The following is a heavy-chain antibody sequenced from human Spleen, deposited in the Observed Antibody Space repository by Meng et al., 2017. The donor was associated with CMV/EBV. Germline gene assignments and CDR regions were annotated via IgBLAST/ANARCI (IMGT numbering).Heavy chain of an antibody. D-gene: IGHD3-10*01. J-gene: IGHJ4*02. V-gene: IGHV1-2*02. Sequence: SGYSFPGFFMRWVRQAPGQGLEWRGLMNTNSGGTHDTQKFQGRVTMTRDTSINTVFLELTSRTSDDTAVYYCARKAGANGRGFEYWGQGTLVTVSS. CDR2: MNTNSGGT. CDR3: ARKAGANGRGFEY. CDR1: GYSFPGFF.